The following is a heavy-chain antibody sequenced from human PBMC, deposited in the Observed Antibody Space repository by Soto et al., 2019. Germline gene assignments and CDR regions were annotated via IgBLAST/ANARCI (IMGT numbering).Heavy chain of an antibody. CDR3: ASLAVTVNYYYMDV. D-gene: IGHD2-21*02. CDR2: INSDGSST. V-gene: IGHV3-74*01. J-gene: IGHJ6*03. Sequence: PGGSLRLSCAASGFTFSSYWMHWVRQAPGKGLVWVSRINSDGSSTSYADSVKGRFTISRDNAKNTLYLQMNSLRAEDTAVYYCASLAVTVNYYYMDVWGKGTTVTVSS. CDR1: GFTFSSYW.